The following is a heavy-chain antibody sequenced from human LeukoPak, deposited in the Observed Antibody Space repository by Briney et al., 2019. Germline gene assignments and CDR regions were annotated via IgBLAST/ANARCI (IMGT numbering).Heavy chain of an antibody. CDR2: IYPGDSDT. Sequence: GESLKISCKGSGSSFTSYWIGWVRQMPGKGLEWMGIIYPGDSDTRYSPSFQGQVAISADKSISTAYLQWSSLKASDTAMYYCARTTMVRGVIDGMDVWGKGTTVTVSS. J-gene: IGHJ6*04. D-gene: IGHD3-10*01. V-gene: IGHV5-51*01. CDR1: GSSFTSYW. CDR3: ARTTMVRGVIDGMDV.